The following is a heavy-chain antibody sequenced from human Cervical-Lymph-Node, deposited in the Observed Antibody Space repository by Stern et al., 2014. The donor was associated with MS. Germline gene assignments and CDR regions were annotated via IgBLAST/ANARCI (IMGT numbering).Heavy chain of an antibody. CDR2: IGQDGSLT. V-gene: IGHV3-7*01. Sequence: EDQLVESGGGLVQPGGSLRLSCAASGFTFSSYFMGWVRQAPGTGLEWVANIGQDGSLTYYVDSVEGRFTISRDNAKNSLFLQMNSPRSEDTSIYYCVRYRRGSDYYFDYWGQGTLVTVSS. CDR1: GFTFSSYF. D-gene: IGHD2-21*01. J-gene: IGHJ4*02. CDR3: VRYRRGSDYYFDY.